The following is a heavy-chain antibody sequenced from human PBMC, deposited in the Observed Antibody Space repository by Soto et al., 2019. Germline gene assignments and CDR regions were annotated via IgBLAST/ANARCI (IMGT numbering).Heavy chain of an antibody. CDR3: ARDGTVAATAGYYYYGMYV. D-gene: IGHD1-26*01. CDR1: GVCIRRCR. J-gene: IGHJ6*01. V-gene: IGHV3-21*01. CDR2: ISSSSTYI. Sequence: GXSLSLDRAAWGVCIRRCRLYWEQQAPVKGLEWVSSISSSSTYIYYADSVKGRSTISRDNAKNSLYLQMNSLRAEDTAVYYCARDGTVAATAGYYYYGMYVCRLGPTV.